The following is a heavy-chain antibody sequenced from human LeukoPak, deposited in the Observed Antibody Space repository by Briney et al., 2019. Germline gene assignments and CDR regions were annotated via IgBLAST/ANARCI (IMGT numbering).Heavy chain of an antibody. J-gene: IGHJ6*03. CDR2: IYYSGDT. D-gene: IGHD3-10*01. CDR1: GDSISSGSYY. V-gene: IGHV4-39*01. Sequence: SETLSLTCTVSGDSISSGSYYWGWIRQPPGEGLEWIGSIYYSGDTYYNPSLESRVTISVDTSKNQFSLKLSSVTAADTAVYYCARVLWFGESKKGYSYYMDVWGKGTTVIVSS. CDR3: ARVLWFGESKKGYSYYMDV.